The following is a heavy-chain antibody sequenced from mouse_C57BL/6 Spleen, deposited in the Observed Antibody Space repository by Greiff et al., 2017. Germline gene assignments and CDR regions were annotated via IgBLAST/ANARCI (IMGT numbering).Heavy chain of an antibody. CDR3: TREDYDYAPWFAY. Sequence: DVQLQESGTVLARPGASVKMSCKTSGYTFTSYWMHWVKQRPGQGLAWIGAIYPGNSDTSYNQKFKGKAKLTAVTSASTAYMELSSLTNEDSAVYYCTREDYDYAPWFAYWGQGTLVTVSA. J-gene: IGHJ3*01. D-gene: IGHD2-4*01. CDR1: GYTFTSYW. CDR2: IYPGNSDT. V-gene: IGHV1-5*01.